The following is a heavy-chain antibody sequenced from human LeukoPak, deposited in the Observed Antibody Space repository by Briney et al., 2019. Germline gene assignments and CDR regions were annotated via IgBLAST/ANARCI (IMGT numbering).Heavy chain of an antibody. CDR3: GRTYDILTFFDY. V-gene: IGHV3-11*06. D-gene: IGHD3-9*01. Sequence: PGGSLRLSCAASGFTFSDYYMSWIRQAPGKGLEWVSYISSSSSYTNYADSVKGRFTISRDNSKNTLDLQMNSLRADDTAVYFCGRTYDILTFFDYWGQGTLVTVSS. CDR1: GFTFSDYY. CDR2: ISSSSSYT. J-gene: IGHJ4*02.